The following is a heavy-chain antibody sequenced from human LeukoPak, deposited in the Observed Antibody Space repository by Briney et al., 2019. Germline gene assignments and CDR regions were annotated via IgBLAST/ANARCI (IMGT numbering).Heavy chain of an antibody. J-gene: IGHJ6*02. D-gene: IGHD5-24*01. CDR1: GFTFSSYA. Sequence: PGGSLRLSCAASGFTFSSYAMSWVRQAPGKGLEWVSDISDSGGSTYHADSVKGRFTISRDNSKNTLYLQMNSLRAEDTAVYYCAKSRGEMAKYYYHYYGMDVWGQGTTVTVSS. V-gene: IGHV3-23*01. CDR2: ISDSGGST. CDR3: AKSRGEMAKYYYHYYGMDV.